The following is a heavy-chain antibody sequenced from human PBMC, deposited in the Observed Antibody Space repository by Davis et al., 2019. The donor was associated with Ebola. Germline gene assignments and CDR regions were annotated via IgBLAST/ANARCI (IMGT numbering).Heavy chain of an antibody. V-gene: IGHV3-53*01. Sequence: GESLKISCAASGFTFSSYWMSWVRQAPGKGLEWVSVIYSGGSTYYADSVKGRFTISRDNAKNSLYLQMNSLRAEDTAVYYCANWVLVGPTTWGQGTLVTVSS. CDR2: IYSGGST. J-gene: IGHJ5*02. D-gene: IGHD1-26*01. CDR3: ANWVLVGPTT. CDR1: GFTFSSYW.